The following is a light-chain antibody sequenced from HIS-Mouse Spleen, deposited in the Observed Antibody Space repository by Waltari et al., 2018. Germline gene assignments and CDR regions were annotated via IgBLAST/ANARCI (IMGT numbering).Light chain of an antibody. CDR2: EDS. CDR1: ALPKKY. J-gene: IGLJ3*02. CDR3: AAWDDSLSGWV. Sequence: SYELTQPPSVSVSPGQTARITRSGDALPKKYAYWYQQKSGQAPVLVIYEDSKRPSGIPERFSGSKSGTSASLAISGLRSEDEADYYCAAWDDSLSGWVFGGGTKLTVL. V-gene: IGLV3-10*01.